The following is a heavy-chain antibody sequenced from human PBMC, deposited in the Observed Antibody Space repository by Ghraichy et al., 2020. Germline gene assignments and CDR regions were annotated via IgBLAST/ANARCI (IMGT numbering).Heavy chain of an antibody. V-gene: IGHV3-74*01. Sequence: LTCAASGFTFSSYWMHWVRQAPGKGLVWVSRINSDGNSTSYADSVKGRFTISRDNAKNTLYLQMNSLRAEDTAVYYCARAVSSSYNWFDPWGQGTLVTVSS. CDR2: INSDGNST. J-gene: IGHJ5*02. CDR3: ARAVSSSYNWFDP. D-gene: IGHD6-13*01. CDR1: GFTFSSYW.